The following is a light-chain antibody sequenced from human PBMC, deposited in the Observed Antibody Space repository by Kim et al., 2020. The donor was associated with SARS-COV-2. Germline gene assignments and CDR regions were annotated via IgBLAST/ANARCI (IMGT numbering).Light chain of an antibody. J-gene: IGLJ2*01. CDR2: VND. V-gene: IGLV1-44*01. Sequence: GQKVSSSCSGSSSNIASNSVNWYQHLPGSAPKLLIYVNDQRPSGVPDRFSGSKSGTSASLAISGLQSDDESDYYCAAWDDSLNGVVFGVGTQLTVL. CDR1: SSNIASNS. CDR3: AAWDDSLNGVV.